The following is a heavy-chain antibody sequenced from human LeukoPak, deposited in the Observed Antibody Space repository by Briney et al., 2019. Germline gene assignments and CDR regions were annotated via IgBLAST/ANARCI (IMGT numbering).Heavy chain of an antibody. CDR2: ISYDGSNK. CDR3: AKDPRATAMASDY. V-gene: IGHV3-30*18. D-gene: IGHD5-18*01. J-gene: IGHJ4*02. Sequence: GGSLRLSCAASGFTLSSYGMHWVRQAPGKGLERVAVISYDGSNKYYADSVKGRFTISRDNSKNTLYLQMNSLRAEDTAVYYCAKDPRATAMASDYWGQGTLVTVSS. CDR1: GFTLSSYG.